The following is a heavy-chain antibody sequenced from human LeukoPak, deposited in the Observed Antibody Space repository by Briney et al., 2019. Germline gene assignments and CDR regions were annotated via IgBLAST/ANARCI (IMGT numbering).Heavy chain of an antibody. V-gene: IGHV3-21*04. CDR3: TRHAGYYDSSGYYLYYFDY. CDR2: ISSSSSYI. D-gene: IGHD3-22*01. Sequence: GGSLRLSCAASGFTFSSYSMNWVRQAPGKGLEWVSSISSSSSYIYYADSVKGRFTISRDNSKNTLYLQMNSLKTEDTAVYYCTRHAGYYDSSGYYLYYFDYWGQGTLVTVSS. CDR1: GFTFSSYS. J-gene: IGHJ4*02.